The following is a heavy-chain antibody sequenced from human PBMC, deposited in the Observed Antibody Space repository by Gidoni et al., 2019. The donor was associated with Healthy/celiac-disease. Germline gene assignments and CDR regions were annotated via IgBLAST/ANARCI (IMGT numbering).Heavy chain of an antibody. V-gene: IGHV3-30*18. Sequence: QVQLVESGGGVVQPGRSLRLSCAASGFTFSSYGMHWVRQAPGKGLEWVAVISYDGSNKYYADSVKGRFTISRDNSKNTLYLQMNSLRAEDTAVYYCAKGVAAAGTPRDYFDYWGQGTLVTVSS. CDR2: ISYDGSNK. CDR1: GFTFSSYG. J-gene: IGHJ4*02. CDR3: AKGVAAAGTPRDYFDY. D-gene: IGHD6-13*01.